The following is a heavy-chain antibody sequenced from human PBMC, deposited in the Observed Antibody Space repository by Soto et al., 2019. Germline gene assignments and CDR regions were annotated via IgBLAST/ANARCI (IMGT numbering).Heavy chain of an antibody. D-gene: IGHD1-26*01. CDR1: GGSISSYY. Sequence: SETLSLTCTVSGGSISSYYWSWIRQPPGKGLEWIGYIYYSGSTNYNPSLKSRVTISVDTSKNQFSLKLSSVTAADTAVYYCARSNEWEIGRMSYWGQGTLVTVSS. J-gene: IGHJ4*02. CDR2: IYYSGST. V-gene: IGHV4-59*01. CDR3: ARSNEWEIGRMSY.